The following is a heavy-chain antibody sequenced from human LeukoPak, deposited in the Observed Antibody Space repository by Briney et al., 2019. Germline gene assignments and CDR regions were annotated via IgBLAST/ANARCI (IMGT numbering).Heavy chain of an antibody. CDR3: ARDAVGTTTSQYGMDV. Sequence: TGGSLRLSCAASGFTVSTNYMTWVRQAAGRGLEWVSLINAGGATYYADSVEGRFTISRDNSKNTVHLQMDSLRADDTAVYYCARDAVGTTTSQYGMDVWGQGTTVIVSS. D-gene: IGHD2-21*02. J-gene: IGHJ6*02. CDR2: INAGGAT. CDR1: GFTVSTNY. V-gene: IGHV3-66*01.